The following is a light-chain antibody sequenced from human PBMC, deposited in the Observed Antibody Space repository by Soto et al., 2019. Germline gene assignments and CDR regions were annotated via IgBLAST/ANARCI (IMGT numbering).Light chain of an antibody. J-gene: IGKJ5*01. CDR1: QSVSSSY. Sequence: EIVLTQSPGNLSLSPGERATLSCRASQSVSSSYLAWYQQKPGQAPRLLIYGASSRATGIPDRFSGSGSGTDFTLTISSLEPEDFAVYYCQHRMNWPLTFGQGTRLEIK. CDR2: GAS. V-gene: IGKV3D-20*02. CDR3: QHRMNWPLT.